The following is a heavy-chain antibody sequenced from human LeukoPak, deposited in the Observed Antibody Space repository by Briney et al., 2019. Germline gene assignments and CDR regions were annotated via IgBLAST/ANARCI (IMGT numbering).Heavy chain of an antibody. J-gene: IGHJ4*02. CDR1: GFTFDDYG. D-gene: IGHD3-10*01. CDR2: INWNGGRT. Sequence: PGGSLRLSCAASGFTFDDYGMSWVRQAPGKGLEWVSGINWNGGRTGYADSVKGRFTISRDNAKKSLYVQMNSLRAEDTALYYCAREYYGSGSYHNVGYWGQGTLVTVSS. CDR3: AREYYGSGSYHNVGY. V-gene: IGHV3-20*04.